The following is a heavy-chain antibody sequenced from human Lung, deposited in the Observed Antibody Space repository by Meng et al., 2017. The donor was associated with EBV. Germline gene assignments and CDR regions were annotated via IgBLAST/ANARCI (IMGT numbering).Heavy chain of an antibody. J-gene: IGHJ2*01. CDR1: GHTFTSYY. D-gene: IGHD5-24*01. Sequence: QIELVQSGDEVRKPGASVKVSCKASGHTFTSYYINWVRQAPGQGLEWMGWSNPYNGNTNYAQKFQGKVTLTTDTSTSTAYMELRSLRSDDTAVYYCARDQASGATVKGAEWYLDLWGRGTLVTVSS. V-gene: IGHV1-18*01. CDR3: ARDQASGATVKGAEWYLDL. CDR2: SNPYNGNT.